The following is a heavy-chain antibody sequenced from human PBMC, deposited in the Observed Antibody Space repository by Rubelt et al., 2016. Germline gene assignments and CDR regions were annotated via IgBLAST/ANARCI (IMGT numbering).Heavy chain of an antibody. CDR3: ARDGSTVVTLFDAFDI. Sequence: SSYGMHWVRQAPGKGLEWVAVISYDGSNKYYADSVKGRFTISRDNSKNTLYLQMNSLRAEDTAVYYCARDGSTVVTLFDAFDIWGQGTMVTVSS. D-gene: IGHD4-23*01. J-gene: IGHJ3*02. V-gene: IGHV3-33*05. CDR1: SSYG. CDR2: ISYDGSNK.